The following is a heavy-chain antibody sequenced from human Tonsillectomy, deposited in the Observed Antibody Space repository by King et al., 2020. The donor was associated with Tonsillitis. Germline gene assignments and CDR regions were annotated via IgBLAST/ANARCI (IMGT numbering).Heavy chain of an antibody. Sequence: VQLVESGGGVVQPGRSLRLSCAASGFTFSNYGMHWVRQAPGKGLEWVAVISYDGSNTFYADSVKGRLTLSRNISKNTVYLQMNSLRAEDTAVYYCAKDGIPMANMVRGDADYYWYFDLWGRGTLVTVSS. CDR2: ISYDGSNT. V-gene: IGHV3-30*18. CDR3: AKDGIPMANMVRGDADYYWYFDL. D-gene: IGHD3-10*01. J-gene: IGHJ2*01. CDR1: GFTFSNYG.